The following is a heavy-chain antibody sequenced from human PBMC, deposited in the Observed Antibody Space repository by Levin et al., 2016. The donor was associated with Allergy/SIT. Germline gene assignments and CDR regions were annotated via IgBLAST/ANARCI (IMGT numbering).Heavy chain of an antibody. V-gene: IGHV4-59*01. D-gene: IGHD6-25*01. CDR2: IYYDGST. CDR1: GDSISDFF. Sequence: SETLSLTCTVSGDSISDFFWTWIRQPPGKGLEWIGYIYYDGSTNYNPSLKSRITISRDTSNNWISLKVTSVTAADTAVYYCAREGVGQRPLDYWGQGTLVSVSS. CDR3: AREGVGQRPLDY. J-gene: IGHJ4*02.